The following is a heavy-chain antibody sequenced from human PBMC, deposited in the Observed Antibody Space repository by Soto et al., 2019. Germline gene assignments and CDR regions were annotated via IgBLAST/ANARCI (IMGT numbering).Heavy chain of an antibody. CDR3: ATMGTPATGLYYFDY. D-gene: IGHD5-18*01. CDR1: GGSISSGNYY. Sequence: QVQLQESGPGLVKPSQTLSLTCTVSGGSISSGNYYWSWIRQPPGKGLEWIGSISYSGSTYYSLSLKSRVTISVDTSKNQFSLNLSFVTAADTAVYYCATMGTPATGLYYFDYWGQGTLVTVSS. CDR2: ISYSGST. J-gene: IGHJ4*02. V-gene: IGHV4-30-4*01.